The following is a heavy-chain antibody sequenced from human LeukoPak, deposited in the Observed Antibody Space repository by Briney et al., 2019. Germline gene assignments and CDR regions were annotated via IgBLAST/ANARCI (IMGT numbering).Heavy chain of an antibody. D-gene: IGHD1-26*01. V-gene: IGHV4-39*01. CDR3: ARQPQSGSYSPSDY. CDR1: GGSISSSSYY. J-gene: IGHJ4*02. CDR2: IYYSGST. Sequence: SETLSLTCTVSGGSISSSSYYWGWIRQPPGKGLEWIGSIYYSGSTYYNPSLKSRVTISLDTSKNQFSLKLSSVTAADTAVYYCARQPQSGSYSPSDYWGQGTLVTVSS.